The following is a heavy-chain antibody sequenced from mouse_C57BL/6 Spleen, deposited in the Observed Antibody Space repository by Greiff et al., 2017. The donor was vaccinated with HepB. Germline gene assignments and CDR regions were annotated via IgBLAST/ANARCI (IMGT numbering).Heavy chain of an antibody. CDR3: ARGHGSSPYYYAMDY. CDR1: GYTFTSYW. V-gene: IGHV1-72*01. Sequence: QVHVKQSGAELVKPGASVKLSCKASGYTFTSYWMHWVKQRPGRGLEWIGRIDPNSGGTKYNEKFKSKATLTVDKPSSTAYMQLSSLTSEDSAVYYCARGHGSSPYYYAMDYWGQGTSVTVSS. J-gene: IGHJ4*01. CDR2: IDPNSGGT. D-gene: IGHD1-1*01.